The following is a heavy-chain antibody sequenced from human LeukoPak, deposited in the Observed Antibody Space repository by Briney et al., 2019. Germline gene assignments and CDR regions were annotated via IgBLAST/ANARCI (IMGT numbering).Heavy chain of an antibody. CDR2: IYYSGST. V-gene: IGHV4-59*01. CDR1: GGSISSYY. Sequence: SETLSLTCTVSGGSISSYYWSWIRQPPGKGLEWIGYIYYSGSTNYNPSLKSRVTISVDTSKNQFSLKLSSVTAADTAVYYCARVSLVSAFDYWGQGTLVTVSS. CDR3: ARVSLVSAFDY. D-gene: IGHD3-3*02. J-gene: IGHJ4*02.